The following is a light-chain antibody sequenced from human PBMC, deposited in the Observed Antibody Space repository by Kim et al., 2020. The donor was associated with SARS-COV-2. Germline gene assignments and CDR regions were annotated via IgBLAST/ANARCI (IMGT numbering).Light chain of an antibody. CDR2: YDS. CDR1: NSGSKS. J-gene: IGLJ3*02. V-gene: IGLV3-21*04. Sequence: APGKTARITCGRNNSGSKSVHWYQQKPGQAPVLVIYYDSDRTSGIPERFSGSNSGNTATLTISRVEAADEADDYCQVWDSSSDHRVFGGGTKLTVL. CDR3: QVWDSSSDHRV.